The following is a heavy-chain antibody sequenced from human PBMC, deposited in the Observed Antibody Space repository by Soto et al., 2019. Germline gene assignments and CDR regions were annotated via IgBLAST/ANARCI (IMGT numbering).Heavy chain of an antibody. Sequence: GGSLRLSCAASGFTFSTYWMHWVRQAPGKGLVWVSRSNPEETTTTYADSVKGRFTISRDNAKNTLYLQMNSLRVEDTAVYFCTRDTFGARDYWGQGTLVTVSS. CDR1: GFTFSTYW. J-gene: IGHJ4*02. D-gene: IGHD2-15*01. CDR2: SNPEETTT. V-gene: IGHV3-74*03. CDR3: TRDTFGARDY.